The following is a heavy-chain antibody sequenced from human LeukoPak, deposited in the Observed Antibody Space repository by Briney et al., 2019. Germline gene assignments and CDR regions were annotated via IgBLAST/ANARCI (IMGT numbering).Heavy chain of an antibody. CDR3: ARARGGYDFDY. D-gene: IGHD5-12*01. CDR2: IKQDGSEK. CDR1: RFTFSSYW. J-gene: IGHJ4*02. V-gene: IGHV3-7*03. Sequence: GGSLRLSCAASRFTFSSYWMSWVRQAPGKGLEWVANIKQDGSEKYYVDSVKGRFTISRDNAKNSLYLQLNSLRAEDTAVYYCARARGGYDFDYWGRGTLVTVSS.